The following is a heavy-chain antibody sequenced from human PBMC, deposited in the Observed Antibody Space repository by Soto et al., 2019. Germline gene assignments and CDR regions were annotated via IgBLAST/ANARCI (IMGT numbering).Heavy chain of an antibody. CDR3: ERDRDGSGRNHFDC. Sequence: SQTLSLTCAISGDSVSSNSAAWNWIRQSPSRGLEWLGRTYYRAKWFNDYAVSVKSRITISPDTSKNQFSLQLNSVTPADTAVYSCERDRDGSGRNHFDCWGQGTLVTVSS. CDR2: TYYRAKWFN. CDR1: GDSVSSNSAA. D-gene: IGHD6-19*01. J-gene: IGHJ4*02. V-gene: IGHV6-1*01.